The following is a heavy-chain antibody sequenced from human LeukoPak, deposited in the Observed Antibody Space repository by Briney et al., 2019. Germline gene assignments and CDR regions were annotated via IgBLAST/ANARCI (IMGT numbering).Heavy chain of an antibody. CDR2: IHYSGST. J-gene: IGHJ4*02. CDR1: GGSISSGGYY. CDR3: AGSRIGYSDSSGFFDS. Sequence: SETLSLTCTVSGGSISSGGYYWSWIRQHPGKGLEWIGYIHYSGSTYYSPSLKSRVTISVDTSKNQFSLKLSSVTAADTAVYYCAGSRIGYSDSSGFFDSWGQGTLVTVSS. V-gene: IGHV4-31*03. D-gene: IGHD3-22*01.